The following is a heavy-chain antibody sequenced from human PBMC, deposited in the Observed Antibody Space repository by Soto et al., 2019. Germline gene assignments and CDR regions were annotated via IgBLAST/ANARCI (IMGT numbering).Heavy chain of an antibody. D-gene: IGHD1-1*01. J-gene: IGHJ6*02. Sequence: QVQLVESGGGVVQPGRSLRRSCAASGFTFSSHAMNWVRQAPGKGLEWVAVISYDGSNEYNSESVKGRFTISRDNSKNALSLQMNSLRAEDTAMYFCARGTTTSAFSGMDVWGQGTTVTVSS. CDR2: ISYDGSNE. CDR1: GFTFSSHA. V-gene: IGHV3-30-3*01. CDR3: ARGTTTSAFSGMDV.